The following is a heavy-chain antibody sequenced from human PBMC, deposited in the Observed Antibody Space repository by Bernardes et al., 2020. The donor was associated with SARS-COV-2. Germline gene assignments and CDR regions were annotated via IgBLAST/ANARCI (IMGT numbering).Heavy chain of an antibody. Sequence: SESLSLTCTVAGGSITSSYWSWIRQPPGKGLEWIGYVYHIGTTSYHPSLKSRVTISRGTSNTQFSLKLKSVTAADTALYYCARDPGLFFTGSFDSWGPGTLVTVSS. J-gene: IGHJ4*02. CDR3: ARDPGLFFTGSFDS. V-gene: IGHV4-59*01. CDR1: GGSITSSY. CDR2: VYHIGTT.